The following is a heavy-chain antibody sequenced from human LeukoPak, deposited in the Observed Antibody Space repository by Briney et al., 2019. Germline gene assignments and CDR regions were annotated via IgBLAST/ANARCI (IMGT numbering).Heavy chain of an antibody. CDR2: ISYDGSNR. J-gene: IGHJ4*02. CDR1: GFTFSSYA. Sequence: GSLRLSCAASGFTFSSYAMHWVRQAPGKGLEWVAVISYDGSNRYYADSVKGRFTISRDNSKNTLYLQMNSLRAEDTAVYYCARDLNYYGSGSPDYWGQGTLVTVSS. V-gene: IGHV3-30-3*01. CDR3: ARDLNYYGSGSPDY. D-gene: IGHD3-10*01.